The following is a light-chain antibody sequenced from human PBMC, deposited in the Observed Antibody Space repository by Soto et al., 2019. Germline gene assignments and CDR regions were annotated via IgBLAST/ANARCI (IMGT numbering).Light chain of an antibody. CDR3: KQYKTYWK. CDR1: QSVSSW. CDR2: KAS. V-gene: IGKV1-5*03. Sequence: DSQMTQSPSTLSSSVVYMFTITVRASQSVSSWLAWFQQKPGKAPKLLIYKASSLQSGFSSRFSGGGSGTEFTLTISSLQPDDFATYYCKQYKTYWKFGTGNTVDIK. J-gene: IGKJ1*01.